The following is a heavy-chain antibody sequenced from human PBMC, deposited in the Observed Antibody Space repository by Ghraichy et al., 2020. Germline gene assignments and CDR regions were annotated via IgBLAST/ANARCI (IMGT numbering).Heavy chain of an antibody. CDR1: GFTFSSYA. CDR3: ARAMADPAYYFDY. V-gene: IGHV3-30*04. CDR2: ISYDGSNK. J-gene: IGHJ4*02. D-gene: IGHD2-2*01. Sequence: GGSLRLSCAASGFTFSSYAMHWVRQAPGKGLEWVAVISYDGSNKYYADSVKGRFTISRDNSKNTLYLQMNSLRAEDTAVYYCARAMADPAYYFDYWGQGTLVTVSS.